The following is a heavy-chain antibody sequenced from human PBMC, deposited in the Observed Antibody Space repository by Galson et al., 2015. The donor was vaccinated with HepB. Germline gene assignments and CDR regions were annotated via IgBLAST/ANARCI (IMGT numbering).Heavy chain of an antibody. CDR3: AREMATTHWCFDL. D-gene: IGHD5-24*01. V-gene: IGHV3-21*01. Sequence: SLRLSCAASGFTFSSYSMNWVRQAPGKGLEWVSSISSSSSYIYYADSVKGRFTISRDNAKNSLYLQMDSLRAEDTAVYYCAREMATTHWCFDLWGRGTLVTVSS. CDR2: ISSSSSYI. CDR1: GFTFSSYS. J-gene: IGHJ2*01.